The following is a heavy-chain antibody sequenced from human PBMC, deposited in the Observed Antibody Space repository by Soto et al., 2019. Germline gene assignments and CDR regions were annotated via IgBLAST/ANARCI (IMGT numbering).Heavy chain of an antibody. CDR1: GDSVSRTSVA. Sequence: QVQLHQSGPGLVKPSQTLSLTCAISGDSVSRTSVAWNWIRQSPSRGLEWLGRTYYRSKWNSDYEVSVRGRITINPDTSKSQFSLQLNSVTPEDTAVYYCVRGQFSAFDCWGQGTLVTVSS. V-gene: IGHV6-1*01. J-gene: IGHJ4*02. CDR3: VRGQFSAFDC. CDR2: TYYRSKWNS.